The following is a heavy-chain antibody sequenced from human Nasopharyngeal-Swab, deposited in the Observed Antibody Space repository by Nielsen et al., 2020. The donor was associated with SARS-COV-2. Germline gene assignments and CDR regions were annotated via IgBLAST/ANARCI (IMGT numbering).Heavy chain of an antibody. Sequence: GGSLRLSCAASGFTFSSYAMHWVRQAPGKGLEWVAVISYDGSNKYYADSVKGRFTISRDNSKNTLYLQMNSLRAEDTAVYYCARAAFGGYSYNWFDPWGQGTLVTVSS. CDR1: GFTFSSYA. D-gene: IGHD5-18*01. CDR2: ISYDGSNK. J-gene: IGHJ5*02. CDR3: ARAAFGGYSYNWFDP. V-gene: IGHV3-30*04.